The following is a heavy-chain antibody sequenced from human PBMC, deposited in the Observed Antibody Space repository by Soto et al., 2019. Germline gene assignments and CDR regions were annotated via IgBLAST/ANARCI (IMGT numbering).Heavy chain of an antibody. D-gene: IGHD2-15*01. Sequence: EVQLLASGGGLVQPGGSLRLSCAASGFSFSDYSMTWVRQAPGRGLEWVSTLTPRGTTFYADSVKGRFTISRDNYRNTLSLQMYNLRAEDTARYYCAKRATTVPTPGNYFDCWGQGTLVTVSS. CDR2: LTPRGTT. CDR1: GFSFSDYS. J-gene: IGHJ4*02. V-gene: IGHV3-23*01. CDR3: AKRATTVPTPGNYFDC.